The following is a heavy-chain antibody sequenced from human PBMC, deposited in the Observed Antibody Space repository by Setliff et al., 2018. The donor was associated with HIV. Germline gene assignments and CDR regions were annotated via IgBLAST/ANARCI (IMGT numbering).Heavy chain of an antibody. V-gene: IGHV4-34*01. CDR3: ARKGWNAYEAFDD. CDR2: INHSGNT. CDR1: GRSFSDNS. D-gene: IGHD5-12*01. J-gene: IGHJ5*02. Sequence: SETLSLTCTVYGRSFSDNSWNWIRQPPGKGLEWIGEINHSGNTNYNPSLKSRISITLDTSKNQFSLKLTSVTAADTAVYYCARKGWNAYEAFDDWGQGTRVTVSS.